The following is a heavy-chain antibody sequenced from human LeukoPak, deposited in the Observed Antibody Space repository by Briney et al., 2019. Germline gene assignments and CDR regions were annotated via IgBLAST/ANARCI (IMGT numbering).Heavy chain of an antibody. V-gene: IGHV6-1*01. J-gene: IGHJ4*02. CDR1: GDSVSSKSTA. CDR2: TYYRYKWYT. Sequence: SQTLSLTCAISGDSVSSKSTAWNWIRQSPSRGLEWLGRTYYRYKWYTGYAVSVKGRITINPDTSKNQFSLQLNSVTPEDTAVYYCAGSYDFWSGYPIDYWGQGTLVTVSS. CDR3: AGSYDFWSGYPIDY. D-gene: IGHD3-3*01.